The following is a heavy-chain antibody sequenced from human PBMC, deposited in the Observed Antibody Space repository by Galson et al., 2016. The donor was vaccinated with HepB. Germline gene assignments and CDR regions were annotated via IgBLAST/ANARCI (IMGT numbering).Heavy chain of an antibody. CDR1: GFSFTSYS. CDR3: ARAYGDPLYWYFDL. J-gene: IGHJ2*01. V-gene: IGHV3-48*02. Sequence: SLRLSCAASGFSFTSYSMNWVRQAPGKGLEWVSYITRDSNTIYYADSVQRRFTISRDGAKNSLYLQMNSLRDEDTAVYYCARAYGDPLYWYFDLWGRGTLVTVSS. CDR2: ITRDSNTI. D-gene: IGHD4-17*01.